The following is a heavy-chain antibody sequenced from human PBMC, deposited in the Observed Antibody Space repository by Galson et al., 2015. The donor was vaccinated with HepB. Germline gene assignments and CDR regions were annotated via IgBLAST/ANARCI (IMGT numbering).Heavy chain of an antibody. CDR3: AKRLAGSSWYEEGGFDY. CDR1: GFTFSSYA. Sequence: SLRLSCAASGFTFSSYAMSWVRQAPGKGLEWVSAISGSGGSTYYADSVKGRFTISRDNSKNTLYLQMNSLRAEDTAVYYCAKRLAGSSWYEEGGFDYWGQGTLVTVSS. CDR2: ISGSGGST. J-gene: IGHJ4*02. D-gene: IGHD6-13*01. V-gene: IGHV3-23*01.